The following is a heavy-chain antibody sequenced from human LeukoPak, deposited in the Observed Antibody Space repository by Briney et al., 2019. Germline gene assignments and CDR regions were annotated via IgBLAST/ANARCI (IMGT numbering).Heavy chain of an antibody. V-gene: IGHV4-4*08. D-gene: IGHD3-9*01. CDR2: IAASGTT. J-gene: IGHJ4*02. CDR3: ARFPYFEGFDY. Sequence: SETLSLTCSVSGGSIESYYWSWIRQPPGKGLEFIGYIAASGTTKHNPSLKSRVTLSMDTSKNQSSLKLRSVTAADTAVYSCARFPYFEGFDYWGQGTQVIVSS. CDR1: GGSIESYY.